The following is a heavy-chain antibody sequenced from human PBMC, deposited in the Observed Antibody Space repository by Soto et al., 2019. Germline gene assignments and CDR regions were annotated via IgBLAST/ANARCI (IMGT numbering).Heavy chain of an antibody. V-gene: IGHV1-18*01. Sequence: QVQLVQSGGEVKKPGASVKLSCTASGYTFTSYGISWVRQAPGQGLEWMGWISAYNGKTNYAQNVQGRVTMTTDTSTRTACMDLRSLRSDDTAVYYCARGGDVNYYHGMDVWGQGTTVTVSS. J-gene: IGHJ6*02. CDR2: ISAYNGKT. CDR3: ARGGDVNYYHGMDV. CDR1: GYTFTSYG. D-gene: IGHD5-12*01.